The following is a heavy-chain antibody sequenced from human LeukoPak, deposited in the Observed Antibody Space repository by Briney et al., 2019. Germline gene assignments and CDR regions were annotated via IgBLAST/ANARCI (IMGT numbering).Heavy chain of an antibody. CDR1: RGSPSGYY. CDR2: INHSGST. V-gene: IGHV4-34*01. D-gene: IGHD6-6*01. J-gene: IGHJ4*02. CDR3: ARGDTVAARPGRFDY. Sequence: SQTLSLTCPVYRGSPSGYYWSWIRHPPGKGLKWNGAINHSGSTNYNPSLKTRATISVDTSKNQFSLKLSSVTAADTAVDYCARGDTVAARPGRFDYGGRGTLDSVSS.